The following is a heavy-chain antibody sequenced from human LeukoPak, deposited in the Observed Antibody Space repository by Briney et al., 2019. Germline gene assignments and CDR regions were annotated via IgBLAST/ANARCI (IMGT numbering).Heavy chain of an antibody. Sequence: GGSLRLSCAASGFTFSSYAMHWVRQAPGKGLEWVAVISYDGSNKYYADSVKGRFTISRDNSKNTLYLQMNSLRAEDTAVYYCARDAGITFNWFDPWGQGTLVTVSS. CDR3: ARDAGITFNWFDP. CDR1: GFTFSSYA. D-gene: IGHD3-10*01. J-gene: IGHJ5*02. CDR2: ISYDGSNK. V-gene: IGHV3-30*04.